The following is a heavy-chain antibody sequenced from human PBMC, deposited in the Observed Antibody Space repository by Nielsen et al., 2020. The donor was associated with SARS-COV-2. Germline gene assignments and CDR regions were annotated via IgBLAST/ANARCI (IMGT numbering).Heavy chain of an antibody. D-gene: IGHD2-2*01. V-gene: IGHV4-34*01. J-gene: IGHJ6*03. CDR2: INHSGST. CDR1: GGSFSGYY. CDR3: ARGCAPYSDIVVVPAARAYYYMDV. Sequence: SQTLSLTCAVYGGSFSGYYWSWIRQPPGKGLEWIGEINHSGSTNYNPSLKSRVTISVDTSKNQFSLKLSSVTAADTAVYYCARGCAPYSDIVVVPAARAYYYMDVWGKGTTVTVSS.